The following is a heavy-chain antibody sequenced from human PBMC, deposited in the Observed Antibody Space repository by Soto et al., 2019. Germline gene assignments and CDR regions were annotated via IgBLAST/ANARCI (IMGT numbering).Heavy chain of an antibody. V-gene: IGHV3-30*18. Sequence: PVGSLRLSCAASGFTFSTTGMHWVRQAPGKGLEWVAMISHDGGVKHYTDSVKGRFTISRDNSKNTLYLQMNSLRAEDTAVYYCAKETAAGIAYYGMDVWGQGTTVTVSS. J-gene: IGHJ6*02. CDR3: AKETAAGIAYYGMDV. D-gene: IGHD6-13*01. CDR2: ISHDGGVK. CDR1: GFTFSTTG.